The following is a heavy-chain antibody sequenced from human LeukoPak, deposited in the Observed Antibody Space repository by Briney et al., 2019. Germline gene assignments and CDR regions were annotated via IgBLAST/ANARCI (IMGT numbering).Heavy chain of an antibody. CDR1: GFTFDDYG. Sequence: GGSLRLSCAASGFTFDDYGMSWVRQAPGKGLEWVSGIDRNGDSTGYADSVEGRFTISRDNAKNSLYLQMDSLRAEDTAVYYCARDNYYDSSGLGYWGQGTLVTVSS. CDR2: IDRNGDST. D-gene: IGHD3-22*01. V-gene: IGHV3-20*04. CDR3: ARDNYYDSSGLGY. J-gene: IGHJ4*02.